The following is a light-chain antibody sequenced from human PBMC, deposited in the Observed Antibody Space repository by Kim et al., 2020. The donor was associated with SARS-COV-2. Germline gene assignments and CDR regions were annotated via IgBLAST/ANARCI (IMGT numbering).Light chain of an antibody. CDR1: SSNIGSNY. J-gene: IGLJ2*01. CDR2: RNN. Sequence: GRAVTRACSGSSSNIGSNYVYWYQQLPGTAPKRLIYRNNQRPSGVPDRFSGSKSGTSASLAISGLRSEDEADYYCAAWDDSLSGVVFGGGTQLTVL. V-gene: IGLV1-47*01. CDR3: AAWDDSLSGVV.